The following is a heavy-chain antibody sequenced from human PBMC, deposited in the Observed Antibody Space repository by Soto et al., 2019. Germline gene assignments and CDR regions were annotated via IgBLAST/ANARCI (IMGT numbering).Heavy chain of an antibody. V-gene: IGHV3-66*01. CDR3: AIRGPDKDHDY. Sequence: GGSLRLSCAASGLTVSSNYMSWVRQAPGKGLEWVSVIYSGGSTYYADSVKGRFTISRDNSKNTLYLQMNSLRAEDTAVYYCAIRGPDKDHDYWGQGTLVTVSS. CDR1: GLTVSSNY. J-gene: IGHJ4*02. CDR2: IYSGGST.